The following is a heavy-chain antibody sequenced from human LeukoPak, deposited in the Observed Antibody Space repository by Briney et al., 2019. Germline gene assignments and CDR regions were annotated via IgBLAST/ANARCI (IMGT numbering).Heavy chain of an antibody. V-gene: IGHV3-49*04. CDR1: GFTFGDYA. Sequence: GGSLRLSCTASGFTFGDYAMSWVRQAPGKGLEWVCFIRSKAYGGTTEYAASVKGRFTISRDDSKSIAYLQMNSLKTEDTAVYYCTRDSCELSIGGYFDYWGQGTLVTVSS. CDR2: IRSKAYGGTT. D-gene: IGHD1-26*01. J-gene: IGHJ4*02. CDR3: TRDSCELSIGGYFDY.